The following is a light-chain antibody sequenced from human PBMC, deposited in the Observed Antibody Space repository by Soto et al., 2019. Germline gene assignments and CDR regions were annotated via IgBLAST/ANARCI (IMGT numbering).Light chain of an antibody. J-gene: IGKJ4*01. CDR2: AAS. CDR3: QQCNSYPLT. V-gene: IGKV1-9*01. Sequence: DIHLTQSPSFLSASVGDRVTITCRASQGIASSLAWYQQKAGKAPKLLIYAASTLESGVPSRFSGSGPGTEVTLTISSLQPEDFAVYYGQQCNSYPLTFGGGTKVEIK. CDR1: QGIASS.